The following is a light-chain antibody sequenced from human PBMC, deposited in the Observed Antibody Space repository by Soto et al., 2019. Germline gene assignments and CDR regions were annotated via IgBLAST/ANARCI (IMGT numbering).Light chain of an antibody. J-gene: IGKJ5*01. CDR3: QQYHHWPPIT. CDR2: DAS. CDR1: QSVSSN. V-gene: IGKV3-15*01. Sequence: EIVMTQSPATLSVSPGERATLSCRASQSVSSNLAWYQQKPGQAPRLLIYDASTRATGIPARFSGSGSGTEFTLTISSLQSEDFAVYYCQQYHHWPPITFGQGTRLEI.